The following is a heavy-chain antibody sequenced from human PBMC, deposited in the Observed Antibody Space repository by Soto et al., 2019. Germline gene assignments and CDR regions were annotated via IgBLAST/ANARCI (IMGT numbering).Heavy chain of an antibody. CDR1: GGSVSSGSYY. J-gene: IGHJ4*02. D-gene: IGHD3-22*01. V-gene: IGHV4-61*01. CDR3: ARQARYYYDRSGYVDY. CDR2: IYYSGST. Sequence: PETLSLTCTVSGGSVSSGSYYWSWIRQPPGKGLEWIGYIYYSGSTNYNPSLKSRVTISVDTSKNQFSLKLSSVTAADTAVYYCARQARYYYDRSGYVDYWGQGTLVTVSS.